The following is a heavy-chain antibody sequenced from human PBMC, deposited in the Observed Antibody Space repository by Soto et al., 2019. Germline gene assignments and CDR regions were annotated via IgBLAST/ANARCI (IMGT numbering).Heavy chain of an antibody. CDR1: GGTFSSYA. J-gene: IGHJ6*02. D-gene: IGHD3-10*01. CDR2: IIPIFGTA. CDR3: ARRSGSGSYRYYYYGMDV. V-gene: IGHV1-69*13. Sequence: ASVKVSCKASGGTFSSYAISWVRQAPGQGLEWMGGIIPIFGTANYAQKFQGRVTITADESTSTAYMELSSLRSEDTAVYYCARRSGSGSYRYYYYGMDVWGQGTTVTVSS.